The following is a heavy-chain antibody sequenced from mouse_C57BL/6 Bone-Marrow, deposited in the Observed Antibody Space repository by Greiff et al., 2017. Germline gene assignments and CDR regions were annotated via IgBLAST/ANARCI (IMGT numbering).Heavy chain of an antibody. D-gene: IGHD1-1*01. CDR3: ARHEDYYGSSYLAY. V-gene: IGHV5-2*03. CDR1: EYEFPSHD. CDR2: INSDGGST. Sequence: DVMLVESGGGLVQPGESLKLSCESNEYEFPSHDMSWVRKTPEKRLELVAAINSDGGSTYYPDTMESRFIISRDNTKNTLYLQMISLRCEDTAVYYCARHEDYYGSSYLAYWGQGTLVTVSA. J-gene: IGHJ3*01.